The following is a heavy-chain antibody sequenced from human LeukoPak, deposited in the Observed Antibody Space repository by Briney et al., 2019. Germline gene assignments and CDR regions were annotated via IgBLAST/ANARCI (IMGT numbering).Heavy chain of an antibody. D-gene: IGHD3-22*01. CDR2: TSGDGGAT. CDR3: AKDRPNYYGSNGHYYRRDGDY. J-gene: IGHJ4*02. CDR1: GFTFSSYA. V-gene: IGHV3-23*01. Sequence: PGGSLRLSCAASGFTFSSYAMSRVRPSTGQGLDLVSSTSGDGGATYYSNSVKGRFTISRDNSRNTLYLQMNSLRAEDTAVYYCAKDRPNYYGSNGHYYRRDGDYWGQGTLVTVSS.